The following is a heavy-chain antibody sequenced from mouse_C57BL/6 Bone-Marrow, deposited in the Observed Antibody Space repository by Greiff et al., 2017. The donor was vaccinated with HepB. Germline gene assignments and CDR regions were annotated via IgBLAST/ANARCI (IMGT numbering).Heavy chain of an antibody. J-gene: IGHJ4*01. D-gene: IGHD1-1*01. CDR3: DRRARWDY. V-gene: IGHV1-69*01. CDR1: GFTFTSYW. Sequence: QVQLQQPGADLVLPGASVKLSCKASGFTFTSYWMHWVQQWPGQGLEWIGEIDPADSYTNSKQKFKGKSTLTVEKSSSTAYMQLSSLTSDDSAIYDCDRRARWDYWGQGTSVTVSA. CDR2: IDPADSYT.